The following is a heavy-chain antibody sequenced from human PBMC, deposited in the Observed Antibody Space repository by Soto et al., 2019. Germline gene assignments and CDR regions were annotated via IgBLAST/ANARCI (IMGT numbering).Heavy chain of an antibody. CDR1: GFTFNNYG. D-gene: IGHD4-17*01. CDR2: ISASGSST. J-gene: IGHJ4*02. CDR3: ASATTPTEY. Sequence: XXSLRLSCAASGFTFNNYGMFWVRQTPAKGLEWVATISASGSSTDYLDSVKGRFTIVRDNSRNILFLQLNSLTADDTAVYYCASATTPTEYWGQGTQVTVSS. V-gene: IGHV3-23*01.